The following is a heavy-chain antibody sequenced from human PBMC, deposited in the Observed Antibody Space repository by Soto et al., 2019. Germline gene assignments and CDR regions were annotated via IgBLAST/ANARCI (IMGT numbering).Heavy chain of an antibody. CDR2: MNPNSGNT. Sequence: GASVKVSCKASGYTFTSYDINWVRQATGQGLEWMGWMNPNSGNTAYAQKFQGRVTMTRNTSRSTAYMELSSLRSEDTAVYYCSRGYCSGGSCSDYYYYDMDVWGQGTTVTVSS. CDR1: GYTFTSYD. V-gene: IGHV1-8*01. CDR3: SRGYCSGGSCSDYYYYDMDV. J-gene: IGHJ6*02. D-gene: IGHD2-15*01.